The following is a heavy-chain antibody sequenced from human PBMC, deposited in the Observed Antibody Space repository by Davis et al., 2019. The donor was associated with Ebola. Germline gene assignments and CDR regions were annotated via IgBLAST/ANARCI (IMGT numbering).Heavy chain of an antibody. CDR1: GFTFSGYW. Sequence: GESLKISCEASGFTFSGYWMHWVRQTPGEGLVWVSRINPDGAITAYAASVRGRFTISRDNARNTLYLQMNSLRAEDTAVYYCARQYCSDTTCYTDAFDVWGQGTWVTVSS. CDR3: ARQYCSDTTCYTDAFDV. V-gene: IGHV3-74*01. J-gene: IGHJ3*01. CDR2: INPDGAIT. D-gene: IGHD2-2*02.